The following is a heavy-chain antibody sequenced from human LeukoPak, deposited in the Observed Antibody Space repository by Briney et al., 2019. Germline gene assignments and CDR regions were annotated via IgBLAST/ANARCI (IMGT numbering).Heavy chain of an antibody. J-gene: IGHJ3*02. V-gene: IGHV3-30*02. CDR1: GFTFSSYG. D-gene: IGHD3-10*01. CDR3: AKDSQYYYGSGSEPSAFDI. CDR2: IRYDGSYK. Sequence: GGSLRLSCAASGFTFSSYGMHWVRQAPGKGLEWVAFIRYDGSYKYYADSVKGRFTVARDNSKNTLYLQMNSLRVEDTAVYYCAKDSQYYYGSGSEPSAFDIWGQGTMVTVSS.